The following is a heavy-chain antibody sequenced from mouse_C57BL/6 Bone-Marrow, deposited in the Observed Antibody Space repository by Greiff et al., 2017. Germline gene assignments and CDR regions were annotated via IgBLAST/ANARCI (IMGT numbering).Heavy chain of an antibody. CDR2: IDPSDSYT. CDR3: ARRTFYYFDY. V-gene: IGHV1-59*01. J-gene: IGHJ2*01. CDR1: GYTFTSYW. Sequence: QVQLQQPGAELVRPGTSVKLSCKASGYTFTSYWMHWVKQRPGQGLEWIGVIDPSDSYTNNNQKFKGKAILTVDTSSSTAFMQPSSLTSEDSAVYYCARRTFYYFDYWGQGTTLTVSS.